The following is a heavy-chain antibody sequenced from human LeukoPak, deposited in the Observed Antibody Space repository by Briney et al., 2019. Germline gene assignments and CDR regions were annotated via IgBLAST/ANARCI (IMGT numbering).Heavy chain of an antibody. CDR3: ARDALERGYFDY. CDR1: GFTFSSYA. V-gene: IGHV3-30-3*01. Sequence: GGSLRLSCAASGFTFSSYAMHWGRQAPGKGLEWVAVISYDGSNKYYADSVKGRFTISRDNSKNTLYLQMNSLRAEDTAVYYCARDALERGYFDYWGQGTLVTVSS. J-gene: IGHJ4*02. CDR2: ISYDGSNK. D-gene: IGHD3-16*01.